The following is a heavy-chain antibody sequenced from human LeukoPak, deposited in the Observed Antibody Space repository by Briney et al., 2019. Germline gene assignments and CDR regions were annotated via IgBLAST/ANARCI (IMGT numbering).Heavy chain of an antibody. CDR3: ARDGREDYYYYGMDV. Sequence: GGSLRLSCVASGFPFSSYWMTWVRQAPGKGLEWVANIKQDGSKKSYVDSVKGRFTISRDNAKNSLYLQMNSLRDEDTAVYYCARDGREDYYYYGMDVWGQGTTVTVSS. D-gene: IGHD1-26*01. J-gene: IGHJ6*02. CDR1: GFPFSSYW. V-gene: IGHV3-7*01. CDR2: IKQDGSKK.